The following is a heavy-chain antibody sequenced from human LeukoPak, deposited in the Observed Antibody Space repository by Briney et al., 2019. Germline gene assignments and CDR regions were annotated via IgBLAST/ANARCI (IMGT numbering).Heavy chain of an antibody. D-gene: IGHD1-26*01. CDR2: IYPGDSET. Sequence: GESLKISCKGSGYRFTSYWIGWVRQMPGKGLEWMGIIYPGDSETRYSPSFQGQVTISADKSISTAYLQWSSLQASDTAMYYCGMSGDRVPLQDDVFDVWGQGTMVTVST. J-gene: IGHJ3*01. CDR3: GMSGDRVPLQDDVFDV. CDR1: GYRFTSYW. V-gene: IGHV5-51*01.